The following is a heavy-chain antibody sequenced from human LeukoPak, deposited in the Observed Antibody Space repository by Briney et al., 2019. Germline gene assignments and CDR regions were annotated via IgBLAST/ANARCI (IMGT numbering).Heavy chain of an antibody. J-gene: IGHJ4*02. Sequence: GGSLRLSCAASGFTFSSYAMHWVRQAPGKGLEWVAAVWFGVSSQSYPDSVKGRFTISRDNSKNTVWLEMNSLRVEDTAVYYCAKGGRDTSKYYFDYWGQGTQVTVSS. D-gene: IGHD1-26*01. CDR1: GFTFSSYA. V-gene: IGHV3-30*02. CDR3: AKGGRDTSKYYFDY. CDR2: VWFGVSSQ.